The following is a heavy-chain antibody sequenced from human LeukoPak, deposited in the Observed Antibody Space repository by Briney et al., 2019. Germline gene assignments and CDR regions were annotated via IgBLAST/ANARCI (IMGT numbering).Heavy chain of an antibody. Sequence: GGSLSLSCAASGFTFSSYVMGWVRQAPGKGLEWVSGVSGSGGSAYYADSVKGRFTISRDNSKNTLYLQMNTLRVEDTAVYYCAKGGMVRGEYDYWGQGTLVTVSS. CDR2: VSGSGGSA. V-gene: IGHV3-23*01. CDR1: GFTFSSYV. J-gene: IGHJ4*02. D-gene: IGHD3-10*01. CDR3: AKGGMVRGEYDY.